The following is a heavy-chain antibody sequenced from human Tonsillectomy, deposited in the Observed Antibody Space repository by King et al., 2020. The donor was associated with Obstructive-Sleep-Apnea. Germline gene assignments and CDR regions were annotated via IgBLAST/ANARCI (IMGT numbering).Heavy chain of an antibody. V-gene: IGHV1-46*03. Sequence: QLVQSGAEVKKPGASVKVSCKASGYTFTSYYMHWVRQAPGQGLEWMGIINPSGGSTSYAQKFKGRVTMTRDTATSTVYMELSSLRSEDTAVYYCAREQSGAHYYDSSGPYDYWGQGTLVTVSS. D-gene: IGHD3-22*01. CDR2: INPSGGST. CDR3: AREQSGAHYYDSSGPYDY. J-gene: IGHJ4*02. CDR1: GYTFTSYY.